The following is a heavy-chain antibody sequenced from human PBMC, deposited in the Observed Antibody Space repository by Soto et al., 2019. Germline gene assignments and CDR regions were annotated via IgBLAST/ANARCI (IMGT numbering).Heavy chain of an antibody. CDR1: GGSISSYY. CDR3: ARDLFGYCCVDCYPLVV. V-gene: IGHV4-59*01. D-gene: IGHD2-21*02. J-gene: IGHJ6*02. CDR2: MYNTGST. Sequence: SETLSLTCTVSGGSISSYYWSWIRQPPGKGLEWIGYMYNTGSTIYNPSLKSRVTISVDTSKNQFSLKMNSVTAADTAVYYCARDLFGYCCVDCYPLVVWGPATTASV.